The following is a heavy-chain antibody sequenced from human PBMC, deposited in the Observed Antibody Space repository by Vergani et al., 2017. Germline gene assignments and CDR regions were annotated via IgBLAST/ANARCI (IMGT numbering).Heavy chain of an antibody. CDR3: ARGGIAAAGRRGDYFDY. D-gene: IGHD6-13*01. CDR2: ISYDGSNK. CDR1: GFTFSSYA. Sequence: QVQLVESGGGVVQPGRSLRLSCAASGFTFSSYAMHWVRRAPGKGLEWVAVISYDGSNKYYADSVKGRFTISRDNSKNTLYLQMNSLRAEDTAVYYCARGGIAAAGRRGDYFDYWGQGTLVTVSS. V-gene: IGHV3-30*04. J-gene: IGHJ4*02.